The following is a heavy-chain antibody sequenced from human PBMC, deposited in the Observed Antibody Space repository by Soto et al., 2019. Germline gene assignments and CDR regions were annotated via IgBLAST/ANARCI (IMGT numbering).Heavy chain of an antibody. Sequence: QVQLVQSGAEVKKPGASVKVSCKASGYTFTSYGISWVRQAPGQGLEWMGWISAYNGNTNYAQKLQGRVIMTTDTSTSTAYMELRSLRSDDTAVYYCARVGFGELLLGLNYYYYGMDVWGQGTTVTVSS. J-gene: IGHJ6*02. CDR2: ISAYNGNT. V-gene: IGHV1-18*01. D-gene: IGHD3-10*01. CDR3: ARVGFGELLLGLNYYYYGMDV. CDR1: GYTFTSYG.